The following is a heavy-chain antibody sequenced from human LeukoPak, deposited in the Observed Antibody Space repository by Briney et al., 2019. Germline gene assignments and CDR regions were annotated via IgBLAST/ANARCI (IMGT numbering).Heavy chain of an antibody. CDR1: GYAFTSYG. CDR2: ISAYNGNT. CDR3: AREDCSGGSCYSLSLTPVFHVFDI. J-gene: IGHJ3*02. D-gene: IGHD2-15*01. V-gene: IGHV1-18*01. Sequence: ASVKVSCKASGYAFTSYGISWVRQAPGQGLEWMGWISAYNGNTNYAPKLQGRVTMTTDTSASTAYMELRSLRSDDTAVYYCAREDCSGGSCYSLSLTPVFHVFDIWGQGTMVTVSS.